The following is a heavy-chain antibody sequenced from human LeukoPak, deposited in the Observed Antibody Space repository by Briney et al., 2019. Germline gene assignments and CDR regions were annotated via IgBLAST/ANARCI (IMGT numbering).Heavy chain of an antibody. Sequence: QTGGSLRLSCAASGFTFSSYPMSWVRQAPGKGLVWVSRINSDGSSTSYADSVKGRFTISRDNAKNTLYLQMNSLRAEDTAVYYCAREYYDFWSGYPGAFDIWGQGTMVTVSS. D-gene: IGHD3-3*01. CDR2: INSDGSST. V-gene: IGHV3-74*01. CDR3: AREYYDFWSGYPGAFDI. CDR1: GFTFSSYP. J-gene: IGHJ3*02.